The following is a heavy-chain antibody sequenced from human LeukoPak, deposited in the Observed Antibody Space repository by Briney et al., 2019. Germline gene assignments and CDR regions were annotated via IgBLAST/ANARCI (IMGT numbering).Heavy chain of an antibody. CDR3: ASGSYVWGSYRYTGPFDY. CDR2: IIPIFGTA. V-gene: IGHV1-69*05. J-gene: IGHJ4*02. D-gene: IGHD3-16*02. CDR1: GGTFSSYA. Sequence: SMKVSCKASGGTFSSYAISWVRQAPGQGLEWMGGIIPIFGTANYAQKFQGRVTITTDESTSTAYMELSSLRSEDTAVYYCASGSYVWGSYRYTGPFDYWGQGTLVTVSS.